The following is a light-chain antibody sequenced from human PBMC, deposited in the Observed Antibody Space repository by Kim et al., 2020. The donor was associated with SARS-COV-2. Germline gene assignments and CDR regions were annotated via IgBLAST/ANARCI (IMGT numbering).Light chain of an antibody. CDR1: SSDVGGYNY. J-gene: IGLJ2*01. V-gene: IGLV2-14*03. Sequence: GQSITISCSGTSSDVGGYNYVSWYQQHPGEAPKVIIHDVSQRPSGVSNRFSGSKSGNTASLTISGLQAEDEADYYCTSFTSSSTLVFGGGTQLTVL. CDR3: TSFTSSSTLV. CDR2: DVS.